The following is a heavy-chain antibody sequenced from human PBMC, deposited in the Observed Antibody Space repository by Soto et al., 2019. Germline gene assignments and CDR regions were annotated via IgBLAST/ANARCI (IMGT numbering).Heavy chain of an antibody. Sequence: GGSLRLSCEASGFTLSRYSMNWVRQAPGKGLEWVSYINDDSDSIYYADSVKGRFTISRDNVKNALYLQMASLRAEDTAVYYCARDIVAGSGWYTYDYWGQGTLVTVSS. D-gene: IGHD6-19*01. CDR2: INDDSDSI. CDR3: ARDIVAGSGWYTYDY. J-gene: IGHJ4*02. CDR1: GFTLSRYS. V-gene: IGHV3-48*04.